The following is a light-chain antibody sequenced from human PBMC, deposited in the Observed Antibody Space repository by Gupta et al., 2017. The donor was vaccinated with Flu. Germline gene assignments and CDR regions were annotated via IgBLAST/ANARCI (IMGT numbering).Light chain of an antibody. Sequence: QKVRITRRRDNSGSKSVSWYQQRQGQAPVLVVLDDAGRPRGIHARFSGFIAGNTGTVTIVRVEAGDEADYACQVWDSRSDDRVVFGGGTNLAVL. CDR1: NSGSKS. V-gene: IGLV3-21*02. J-gene: IGLJ2*01. CDR2: DDA. CDR3: QVWDSRSDDRVV.